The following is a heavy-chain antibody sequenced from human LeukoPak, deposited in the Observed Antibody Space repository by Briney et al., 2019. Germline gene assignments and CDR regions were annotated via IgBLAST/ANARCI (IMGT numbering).Heavy chain of an antibody. V-gene: IGHV4-39*01. CDR1: GGSISSSSYY. J-gene: IGHJ5*02. Sequence: SETLSLTCTVSGGSISSSSYYWGWIRQPPGKGLEWIGSIYYSGSTYYNPSLKSRVPISVDTSKNQFSLKLSSVTAADTAVYYCAGFLYYYDSSGYLPWGQGTLVTVSS. D-gene: IGHD3-22*01. CDR2: IYYSGST. CDR3: AGFLYYYDSSGYLP.